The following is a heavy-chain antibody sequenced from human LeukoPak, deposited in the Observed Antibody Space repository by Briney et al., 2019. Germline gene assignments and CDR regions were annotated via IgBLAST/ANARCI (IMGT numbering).Heavy chain of an antibody. CDR3: ARVPTGYYTPSNWFDP. CDR1: GYTFTGYY. D-gene: IGHD3-9*01. V-gene: IGHV1-2*02. J-gene: IGHJ5*02. CDR2: INPNSGGT. Sequence: ASVKVSCKASGYTFTGYYMHWVRQAPGQGLEWMGWINPNSGGTNYAQKFQGRVTMTRDTSISTAYMELSRLRSDDTAVYYCARVPTGYYTPSNWFDPWGQGTLVTVPS.